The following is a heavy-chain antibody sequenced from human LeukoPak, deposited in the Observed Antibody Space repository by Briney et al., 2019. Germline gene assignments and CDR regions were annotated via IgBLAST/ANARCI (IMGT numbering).Heavy chain of an antibody. Sequence: SETLSLTCTVSGGSISSYYWSWIRQPPGKGLEWIGYIYHSGSTNYNPSLKSRVTISVDTSKNQFSLKLSSVTAADTAVYYCARGRLGWYVDAFDIWGQGTMVTVSS. V-gene: IGHV4-59*01. D-gene: IGHD6-19*01. CDR3: ARGRLGWYVDAFDI. CDR2: IYHSGST. J-gene: IGHJ3*02. CDR1: GGSISSYY.